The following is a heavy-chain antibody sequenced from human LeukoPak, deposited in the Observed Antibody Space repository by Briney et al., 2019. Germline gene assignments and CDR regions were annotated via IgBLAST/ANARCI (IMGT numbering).Heavy chain of an antibody. D-gene: IGHD3-10*01. J-gene: IGHJ4*02. CDR1: GGSFSGYY. Sequence: PSETLSLTCAVYGGSFSGYYWSWIRQPPGKRLEWIGEINHSGSTNYNPSLKSRVTISVDTSKNQFSLKLSSVTAADTAVYYCASSGSYSHVDYWGQGTLVTVSS. CDR2: INHSGST. CDR3: ASSGSYSHVDY. V-gene: IGHV4-34*01.